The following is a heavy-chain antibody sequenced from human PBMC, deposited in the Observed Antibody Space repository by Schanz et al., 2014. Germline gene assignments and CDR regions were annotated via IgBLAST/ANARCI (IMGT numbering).Heavy chain of an antibody. CDR1: GFTFDKYA. J-gene: IGHJ2*01. V-gene: IGHV3-9*01. CDR3: AKDAPYPFDL. CDR2: INSVGSNT. Sequence: EVQLVESGGGLVQPGKSLRLSCAASGFTFDKYAMHWVRQAPGKGLEWVARINSVGSNTDYADSVTGRFTISRDNAKNTLYLQMNSLRAEDTALYYCAKDAPYPFDLWGRGTLITVSS.